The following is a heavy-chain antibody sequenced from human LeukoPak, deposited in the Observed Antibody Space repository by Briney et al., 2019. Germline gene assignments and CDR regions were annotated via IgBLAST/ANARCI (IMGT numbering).Heavy chain of an antibody. CDR2: ISDGSRDT. CDR1: GFTFSSFT. Sequence: GGSLRLSCATSGFTFSSFTMNWVRQAPGKGLEWVPTISDGSRDTHYAGSVKGRFTISRDDSQNIVYLQMDSLRAGDTALYYCTTRLRNHFDYWGQGTQVTVSS. D-gene: IGHD5-12*01. CDR3: TTRLRNHFDY. J-gene: IGHJ4*02. V-gene: IGHV3-23*01.